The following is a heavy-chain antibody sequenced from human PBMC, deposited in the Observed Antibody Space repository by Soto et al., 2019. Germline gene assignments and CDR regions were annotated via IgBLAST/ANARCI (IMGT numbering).Heavy chain of an antibody. CDR3: ARDRPDAQSPCFDP. V-gene: IGHV4-4*07. CDR1: GGSISNYY. Sequence: SETLSLTCTVSGGSISNYYWSWIRQPAGKELEWIGRIYTSGSTNYNPSLKSRVTMSVDRSKNQCSLKLTSVMAADTAVYYCARDRPDAQSPCFDPWGQGTLVTVSS. D-gene: IGHD2-2*01. J-gene: IGHJ5*02. CDR2: IYTSGST.